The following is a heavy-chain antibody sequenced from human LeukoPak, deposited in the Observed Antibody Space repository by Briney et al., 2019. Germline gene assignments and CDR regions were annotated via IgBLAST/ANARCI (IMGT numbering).Heavy chain of an antibody. Sequence: GGSLRLSCEVSGFTFSRYALNWVRQAPGKGLEWVAVISFDGSNKFYAESVKGRFTISRDNSKNTLYLQMNNLRADDTAVYYCARGLVVPAGIDPWGQGTLVTVSS. J-gene: IGHJ5*02. D-gene: IGHD2-2*01. CDR1: GFTFSRYA. V-gene: IGHV3-30-3*01. CDR2: ISFDGSNK. CDR3: ARGLVVPAGIDP.